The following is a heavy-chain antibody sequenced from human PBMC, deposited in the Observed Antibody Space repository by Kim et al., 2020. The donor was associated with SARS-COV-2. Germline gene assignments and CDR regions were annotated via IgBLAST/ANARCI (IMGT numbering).Heavy chain of an antibody. CDR1: AFSFSVYG. V-gene: IGHV3-33*01. CDR2: IWNDGTTT. D-gene: IGHD2-8*01. Sequence: GGSLRLSCAASAFSFSVYGMHWVRQAPGKGLEWVAVIWNDGTTTSYADSVKGRFTISRDNSKNTLYLQMNSLRAEDTAVYYCATDRGCAPFDMWGQGTLVTVSS. CDR3: ATDRGCAPFDM. J-gene: IGHJ3*02.